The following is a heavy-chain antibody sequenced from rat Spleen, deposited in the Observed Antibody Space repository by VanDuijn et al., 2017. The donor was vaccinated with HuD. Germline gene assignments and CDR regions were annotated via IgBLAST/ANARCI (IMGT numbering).Heavy chain of an antibody. J-gene: IGHJ3*01. CDR2: IWTGGST. CDR3: TGYDGSYYHNPTWFVY. CDR1: GFSLTSYH. Sequence: QVQLKESGPGLVQPSQTLSLTCTVSGFSLTSYHVSWVRQPPGKGLEWMGVIWTGGSTAYNSLLKSRLSITRDISKSQVFLKMNSLQTDDTAIYFCTGYDGSYYHNPTWFVYWGQGTLVTVSS. V-gene: IGHV2-43*01. D-gene: IGHD1-12*02.